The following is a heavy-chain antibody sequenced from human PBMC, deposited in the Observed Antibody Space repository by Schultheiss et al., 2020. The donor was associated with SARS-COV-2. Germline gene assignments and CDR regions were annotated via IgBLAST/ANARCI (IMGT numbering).Heavy chain of an antibody. J-gene: IGHJ6*02. Sequence: GGSLRLSCAASGFTFGTYNMHWVRQAPGKGLEWVAVISYDGRYKYYADSLKGRLTISRDNAKNTLYLQMDSLRADDTAVYFCARDHGPYYDVWSGYSYSYYYGMDVWGQGTTVTVSS. V-gene: IGHV3-30*03. CDR2: ISYDGRYK. CDR3: ARDHGPYYDVWSGYSYSYYYGMDV. CDR1: GFTFGTYN. D-gene: IGHD3-3*01.